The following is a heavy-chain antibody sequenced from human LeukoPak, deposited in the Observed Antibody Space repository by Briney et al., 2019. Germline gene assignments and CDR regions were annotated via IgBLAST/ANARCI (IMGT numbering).Heavy chain of an antibody. J-gene: IGHJ4*02. CDR2: ISYDVGKK. V-gene: IGHV3-30*18. CDR1: GFTFSSYG. CDR3: AKDDYYDTSGYRD. D-gene: IGHD3-22*01. Sequence: SGGSLRLSCAASGFTFSSYGMHWVRQAPGKGPEWVAVISYDVGKKYYADSVKGRFTISRDNSKNTLYLQMNSLRAEDTAVYYCAKDDYYDTSGYRDWGQGTLVTVSS.